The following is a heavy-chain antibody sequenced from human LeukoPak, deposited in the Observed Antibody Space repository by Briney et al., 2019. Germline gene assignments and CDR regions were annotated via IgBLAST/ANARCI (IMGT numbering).Heavy chain of an antibody. D-gene: IGHD5-18*01. J-gene: IGHJ4*02. V-gene: IGHV3-48*01. Sequence: PGGSLRLSYAASGFTFSSYSMNWVRQAPGKGLEWVSYISSSSSTIYYADSVKGRFTISRDNAKNSLYLQMNSLRAEDTAVYYCARERGYNYGYSDYWGQGTLVTVSS. CDR1: GFTFSSYS. CDR3: ARERGYNYGYSDY. CDR2: ISSSSSTI.